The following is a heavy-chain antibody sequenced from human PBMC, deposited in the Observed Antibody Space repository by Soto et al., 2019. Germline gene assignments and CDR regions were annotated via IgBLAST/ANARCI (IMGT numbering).Heavy chain of an antibody. Sequence: QVQLQESGPGLVKTSETLSLTCTVSGGSMRTYYWSWIRQPPGKGLEWIGYVYYSGSTKFNPSLKXRXTXPVDTSKNQFSLKLSSVTAADTAVYYCARGEYDSSGYYSFDSWGQGTLVTVSS. CDR1: GGSMRTYY. CDR3: ARGEYDSSGYYSFDS. CDR2: VYYSGST. V-gene: IGHV4-59*01. D-gene: IGHD3-22*01. J-gene: IGHJ4*02.